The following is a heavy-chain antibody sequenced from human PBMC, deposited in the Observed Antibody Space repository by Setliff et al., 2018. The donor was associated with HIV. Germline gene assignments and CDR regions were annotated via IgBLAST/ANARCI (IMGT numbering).Heavy chain of an antibody. CDR2: VSYSGST. Sequence: KTSETLSLTCNVSGGSISTYYWSWIRQPPGKGLEWLGYVSYSGSTNFNPSLESRLAMSVDMSKNHFSLKLRSATAADTAVYYCARHGHFYDSSSSDAFDIWGHGTMVTVSS. D-gene: IGHD3-22*01. CDR3: ARHGHFYDSSSSDAFDI. V-gene: IGHV4-59*08. J-gene: IGHJ3*02. CDR1: GGSISTYY.